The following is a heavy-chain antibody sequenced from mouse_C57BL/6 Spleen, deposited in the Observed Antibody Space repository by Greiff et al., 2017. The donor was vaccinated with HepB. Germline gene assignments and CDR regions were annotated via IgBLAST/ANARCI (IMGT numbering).Heavy chain of an antibody. V-gene: IGHV1-61*01. CDR1: GYTFTSYW. CDR2: IYPSDSET. CDR3: ARGSIYYGSSYEGFAY. Sequence: QVQLQQPGAELVRPGSSVKLSCKASGYTFTSYWLDWVKQRPGQGLEWIGNIYPSDSETHYNQKFKDKATLTVDKSSSTAYMQLSSLTSEDSAVYYCARGSIYYGSSYEGFAYWGQGTLVTVSA. D-gene: IGHD1-1*01. J-gene: IGHJ3*01.